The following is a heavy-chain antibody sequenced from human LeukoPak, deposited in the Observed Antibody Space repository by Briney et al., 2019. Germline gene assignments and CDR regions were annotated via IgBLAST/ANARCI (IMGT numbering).Heavy chain of an antibody. CDR3: ARLRDGYNAFDY. CDR2: INPNSGGT. D-gene: IGHD5-24*01. V-gene: IGHV1-2*02. Sequence: ASVRVSCKASGYTFTGYYMHWVRQPPGQGLEWMGWINPNSGGTNYAQKFQGRVTMTRDTSISTAYMELSRLRSDDTAVYYCARLRDGYNAFDYWGQGTLVTVSS. J-gene: IGHJ4*02. CDR1: GYTFTGYY.